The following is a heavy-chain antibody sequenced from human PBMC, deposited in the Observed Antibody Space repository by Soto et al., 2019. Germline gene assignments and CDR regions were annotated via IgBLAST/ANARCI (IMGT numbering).Heavy chain of an antibody. Sequence: PGGSLRLSCAASGFTFSSYSMNWVRQAPGKGLEWVSSISSSSSYIYYADSVKGRFTISRDNAKNSLYLQMNSLRAEDTAVYYCARALRWLQLDHYYYGMDVWGQGTTVTVSS. V-gene: IGHV3-21*01. D-gene: IGHD5-12*01. CDR2: ISSSSSYI. CDR1: GFTFSSYS. J-gene: IGHJ6*02. CDR3: ARALRWLQLDHYYYGMDV.